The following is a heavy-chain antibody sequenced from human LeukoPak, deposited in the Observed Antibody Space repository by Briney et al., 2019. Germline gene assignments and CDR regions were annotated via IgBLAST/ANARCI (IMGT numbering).Heavy chain of an antibody. CDR1: GYSFTSYW. J-gene: IGHJ6*03. CDR2: IYPGDSDT. V-gene: IGHV5-51*01. Sequence: GESLKISCKGSGYSFTSYWIGWVRQMPGKGLEWMGIIYPGDSDTRYSPSFQGQVTISADKSISTAYLQWSSLKASDTAMYYCARRAYGSAYYYYMDVWGKGTTVTVFS. CDR3: ARRAYGSAYYYYMDV. D-gene: IGHD3-10*01.